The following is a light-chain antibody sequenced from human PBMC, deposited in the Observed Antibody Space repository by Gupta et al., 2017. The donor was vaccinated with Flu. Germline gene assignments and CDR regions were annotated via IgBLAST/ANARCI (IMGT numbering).Light chain of an antibody. Sequence: DIVLTQSPDSLAASLGERATINCKSSQSVLFSSSTKNYLAWYQKKPGQPPKLLIYGASTREVGVPDRFSGSGSGTDFTLTIRSLQAEDAAVYYYQQYNRPPPLTFGGGTKVEIK. CDR1: QSVLFSSSTKNY. V-gene: IGKV4-1*01. J-gene: IGKJ4*01. CDR3: QQYNRPPPLT. CDR2: GAS.